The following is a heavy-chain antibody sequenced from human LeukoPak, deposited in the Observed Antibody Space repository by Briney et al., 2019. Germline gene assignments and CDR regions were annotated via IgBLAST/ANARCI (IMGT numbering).Heavy chain of an antibody. Sequence: GGSLRLSCATSGFNFDNAWMNWVRQAPGRGLEWVSSITAIDGRTYYADSVRGRFTISRDNSKNTVYLQLNSLRAGDTAIYYCTKDRRGPAAGTWYFDSWGQGTLVTVSS. J-gene: IGHJ4*02. CDR1: GFNFDNAW. CDR3: TKDRRGPAAGTWYFDS. CDR2: ITAIDGRT. V-gene: IGHV3-23*01. D-gene: IGHD6-13*01.